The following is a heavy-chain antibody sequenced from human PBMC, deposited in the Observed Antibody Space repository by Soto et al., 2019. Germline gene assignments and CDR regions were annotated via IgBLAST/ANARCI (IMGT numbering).Heavy chain of an antibody. CDR3: AKATYYYETSGPDY. J-gene: IGHJ4*02. CDR1: GFTFSSYG. CDR2: ISYDGSNK. V-gene: IGHV3-30*18. D-gene: IGHD3-22*01. Sequence: GGSLRLSCAVSGFTFSSYGIHWVRQAPGKGLEWVAVISYDGSNKNYADSMKGRFTISGDKSKNTLYLQMNSLRAEDTAVYYCAKATYYYETSGPDYWGQGTLVTVSS.